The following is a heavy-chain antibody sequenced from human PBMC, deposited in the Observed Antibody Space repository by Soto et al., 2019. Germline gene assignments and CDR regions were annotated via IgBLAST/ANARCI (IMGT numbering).Heavy chain of an antibody. CDR1: GFSVNRGDYY. CDR2: VYYSGGT. V-gene: IGHV4-39*01. D-gene: IGHD3-22*01. J-gene: IGHJ5*02. CDR3: ARHFRSYSGGYHWFGP. Sequence: SETLSLTCTVSGFSVNRGDYYWAWMRQPPGKGLEWIGSVYYSGGTHQNPSQSRFIISIDTAKNQISLRLKSVTAADTAVYYCARHFRSYSGGYHWFGPWGQLTLVTVSS.